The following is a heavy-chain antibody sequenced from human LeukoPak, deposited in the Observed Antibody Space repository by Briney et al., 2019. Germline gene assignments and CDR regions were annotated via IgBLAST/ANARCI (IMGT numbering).Heavy chain of an antibody. Sequence: SETLSLTCAVYGGSFSGYYWSWIRQPPGKGLEWIGEINHSGSTNYNPSLKSRVTISVYTSKNQFSLKLSSVTAADTAVYYCARGFSYQLLFRSGWFDPWGQGTLVTVSS. D-gene: IGHD2-2*01. J-gene: IGHJ5*02. CDR3: ARGFSYQLLFRSGWFDP. V-gene: IGHV4-34*01. CDR2: INHSGST. CDR1: GGSFSGYY.